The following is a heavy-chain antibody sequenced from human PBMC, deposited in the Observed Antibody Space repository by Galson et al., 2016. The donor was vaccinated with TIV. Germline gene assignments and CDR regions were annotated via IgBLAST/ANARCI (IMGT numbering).Heavy chain of an antibody. V-gene: IGHV4-39*01. CDR3: ASLRFYCSSTSCSPPIAY. D-gene: IGHD2-2*01. CDR1: GGSISSRTYY. Sequence: LSLTCSVSGGSISSRTYYWGWIRQPPGRGLEWIGSFFHSGSTYYNPSLKNRVTMSGDTSTQFPLKLTSVTAADTAVYYCASLRFYCSSTSCSPPIAYWGQGTLVTVSS. J-gene: IGHJ4*02. CDR2: FFHSGST.